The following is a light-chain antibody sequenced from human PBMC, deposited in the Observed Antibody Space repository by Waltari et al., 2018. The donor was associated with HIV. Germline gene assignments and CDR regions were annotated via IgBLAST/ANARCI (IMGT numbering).Light chain of an antibody. CDR2: EVN. CDR1: RRDVGRYTL. V-gene: IGLV2-23*02. CDR3: CSYAGSRRV. J-gene: IGLJ1*01. Sequence: QSVLTLPASVSGPPGQSITISCPGTRRDVGRYTLCSWYQQYPRKAPKLMIYEVNKRPSGISNRFSGSKSGNTASLTISGLQAEDEADYYCCSYAGSRRVFGTGTKVTVL.